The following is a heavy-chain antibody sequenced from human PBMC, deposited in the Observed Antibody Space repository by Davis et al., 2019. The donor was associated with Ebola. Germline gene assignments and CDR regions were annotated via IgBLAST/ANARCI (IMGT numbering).Heavy chain of an antibody. J-gene: IGHJ4*02. V-gene: IGHV3-9*01. CDR3: AKGIGSYLPYYFDY. CDR2: ISWNSGSM. CDR1: GFTFDDYA. Sequence: PGGSLRLSCAASGFTFDDYAMHWVRQAPGKGLEWVSGISWNSGSMGYADSVKGRFTISRDNAKNSLYLQMNSLRAEDTALYYCAKGIGSYLPYYFDYWGQGTLVTVSS. D-gene: IGHD1-26*01.